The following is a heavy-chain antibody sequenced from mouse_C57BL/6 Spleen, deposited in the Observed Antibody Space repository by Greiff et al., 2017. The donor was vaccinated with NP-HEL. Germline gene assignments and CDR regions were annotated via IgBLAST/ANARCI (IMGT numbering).Heavy chain of an antibody. CDR3: ARDPFTTTVVATNAY. D-gene: IGHD1-1*01. V-gene: IGHV1-22*01. J-gene: IGHJ3*01. CDR2: INPNNGGT. Sequence: VQLQQSGPELVKPGASVKMSCKASGYTFTDYNMHWVKQSHGKSLEWIGYINPNNGGTSYNQKFKGKATLTVNKSSSTAYMELRSLTSEDSAVYYCARDPFTTTVVATNAYWGQGTLVTVSA. CDR1: GYTFTDYN.